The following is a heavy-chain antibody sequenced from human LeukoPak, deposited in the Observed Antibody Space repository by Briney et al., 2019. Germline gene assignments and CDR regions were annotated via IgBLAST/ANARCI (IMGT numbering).Heavy chain of an antibody. V-gene: IGHV3-30*02. CDR1: GFTFSSYG. Sequence: PGGSLRLSCAASGFTFSSYGMHWVRQAPGKGLEWVAFIRYDGSNKYYADSVKGRFTISRDNSKNTLYLQMNSLRAEDTAVYYCANNFWDFWSGHNVTPFDYWGQGTLVTVSS. D-gene: IGHD3-3*01. J-gene: IGHJ4*02. CDR2: IRYDGSNK. CDR3: ANNFWDFWSGHNVTPFDY.